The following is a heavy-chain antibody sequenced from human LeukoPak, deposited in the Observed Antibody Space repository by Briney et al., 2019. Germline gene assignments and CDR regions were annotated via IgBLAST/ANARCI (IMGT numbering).Heavy chain of an antibody. CDR1: GFTFSSYG. D-gene: IGHD2-2*01. V-gene: IGHV3-30*03. Sequence: GGSLRLSCAASGFTFSSYGMHWVRQAPGKGLEWVAVISYDGSNKYYADSVKGRFTISRDNSKNTLYLQMNSLRAEDTAVYYCARGDVVPAAKGFDPWGQGTLVTVSS. J-gene: IGHJ5*02. CDR2: ISYDGSNK. CDR3: ARGDVVPAAKGFDP.